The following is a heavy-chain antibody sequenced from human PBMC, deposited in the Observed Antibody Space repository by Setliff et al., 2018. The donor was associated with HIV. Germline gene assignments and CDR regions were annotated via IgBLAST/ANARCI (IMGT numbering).Heavy chain of an antibody. CDR3: ARDHGYSYGTIDY. Sequence: GGSLRLSCAASGFSFSSYEMNWVRQAPGKGLEWISYISTGGDTKFYADSVEGRFSVSKDSSKNSVFLQMNSLRAEDTAVYYCARDHGYSYGTIDYWGQGTLVTVSS. CDR2: ISTGGDTK. V-gene: IGHV3-48*03. CDR1: GFSFSSYE. J-gene: IGHJ4*02. D-gene: IGHD5-18*01.